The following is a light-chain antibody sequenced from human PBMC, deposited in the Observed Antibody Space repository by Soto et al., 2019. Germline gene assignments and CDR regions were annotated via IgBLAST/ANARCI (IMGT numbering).Light chain of an antibody. CDR1: QSLQHSNGYNY. CDR2: LAS. V-gene: IGKV2-28*01. J-gene: IGKJ1*01. Sequence: DIVMTQSPLSLPVTPGEPASISCKSSQSLQHSNGYNYLDWYLQKPGQSPQILIYLASNRTSGVPDRFSGSGSGTDFTLKISRVEAEDVGVYYCMQALQTPAFGQGTKVEIK. CDR3: MQALQTPA.